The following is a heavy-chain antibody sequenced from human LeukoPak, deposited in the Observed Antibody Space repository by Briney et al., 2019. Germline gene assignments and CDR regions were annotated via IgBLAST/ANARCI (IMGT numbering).Heavy chain of an antibody. V-gene: IGHV4-39*01. CDR3: ARSTGPFDY. J-gene: IGHJ4*02. D-gene: IGHD1-1*01. CDR2: IYYSGST. CDR1: GGSISSSSYY. Sequence: SETLSLTCTVSGGSISSSSYYWGWIRQPPGKGLEWIGSIYYSGSTYYNPSLKGRVTISVDTSKNQFSLKLSSVTAADTAVYYCARSTGPFDYWGQGTLVTVSS.